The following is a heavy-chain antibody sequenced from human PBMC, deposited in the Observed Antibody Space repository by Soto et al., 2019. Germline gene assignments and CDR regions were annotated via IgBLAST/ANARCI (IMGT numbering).Heavy chain of an antibody. CDR3: ARVLTADAYNPTYYFDY. CDR1: GGSISSYY. J-gene: IGHJ4*02. CDR2: IYYSGST. Sequence: PSETLSLTCAVSGGSISSYYWSWIRQPPGKGLGWIGYIYYSGSTDYNPSPYSRVTITVDTAKNQYSLKLSSVTAADTAVYYCARVLTADAYNPTYYFDYWGQGTLVTVSS. V-gene: IGHV4-59*01. D-gene: IGHD7-27*01.